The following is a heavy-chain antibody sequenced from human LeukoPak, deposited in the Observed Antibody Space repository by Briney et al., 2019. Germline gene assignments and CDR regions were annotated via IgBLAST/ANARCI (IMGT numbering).Heavy chain of an antibody. CDR2: ISGSGGST. J-gene: IGHJ3*02. CDR1: GFTFSSYA. D-gene: IGHD3-22*01. CDR3: AKAVTNWYYYDSSGYYYRSAAGMGAFDI. Sequence: PGGSLRLSCTASGFTFSSYAMSWVRQAPGKGLEWVSAISGSGGSTYYADSVKGRFTISRDNSKNTLYLQMNSLRAEDTAVYYCAKAVTNWYYYDSSGYYYRSAAGMGAFDIWGQGTMVTVSS. V-gene: IGHV3-23*01.